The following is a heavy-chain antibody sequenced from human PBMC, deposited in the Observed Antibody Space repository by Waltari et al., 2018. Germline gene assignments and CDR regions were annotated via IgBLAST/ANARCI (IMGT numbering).Heavy chain of an antibody. J-gene: IGHJ4*02. V-gene: IGHV3-30*18. CDR1: GCTFSSYG. Sequence: QVQLVESGGGVVQPGRSMRLSCAASGCTFSSYGRHWVRQAPAKGLEWVAVISYDGSNKYYADSVKGRFTISRDNSKNTLYLQMNSLRAEDTAVYYCAKDSAQWLVLGGLWDYWGQGTLVTVSS. CDR2: ISYDGSNK. D-gene: IGHD6-19*01. CDR3: AKDSAQWLVLGGLWDY.